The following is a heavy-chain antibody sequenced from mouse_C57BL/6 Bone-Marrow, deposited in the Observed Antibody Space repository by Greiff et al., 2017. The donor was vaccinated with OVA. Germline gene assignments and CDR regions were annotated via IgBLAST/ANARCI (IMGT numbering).Heavy chain of an antibody. J-gene: IGHJ3*01. Sequence: QQSGPGLVKPSQSLSLTCSVTGYSITSGYYWHWIRQFPGNNLEWMGYISYDGSNNYNPSLKNRISITRDTSKNQFFLKLNSVTTEDTATCYCAREYDYDVFAWFAYWGQGTLVTVSA. CDR2: ISYDGSN. CDR1: GYSITSGYY. CDR3: AREYDYDVFAWFAY. D-gene: IGHD2-4*01. V-gene: IGHV3-6*01.